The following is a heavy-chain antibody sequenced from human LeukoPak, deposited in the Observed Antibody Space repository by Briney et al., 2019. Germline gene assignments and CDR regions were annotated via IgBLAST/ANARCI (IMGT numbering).Heavy chain of an antibody. CDR3: ASVYCSSTSCLPDDAFDI. Sequence: PGGSLRLSCAASGFTFSSYSMNWVRQAPGKGLEWVSSISSSSSYIYYADSVKGRFTISRDNDKNSLYLQMNSLRAEDTAVYYCASVYCSSTSCLPDDAFDIWGQGTMVTVSS. V-gene: IGHV3-21*01. J-gene: IGHJ3*02. CDR2: ISSSSSYI. CDR1: GFTFSSYS. D-gene: IGHD2-2*01.